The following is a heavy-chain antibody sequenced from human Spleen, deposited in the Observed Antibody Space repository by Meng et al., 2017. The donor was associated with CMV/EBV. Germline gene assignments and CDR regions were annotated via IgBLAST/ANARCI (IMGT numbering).Heavy chain of an antibody. Sequence: GGSLRLSCTASGFTFSRYAMSWVRQAPGKGLEWVSSIRGSDGRTYYADSVKGRFTISRDNSKNTFYVQMNSLRAEDTAVYYCVKAHGYYYYYGMDVWGQGTTVTVSS. CDR1: GFTFSRYA. CDR2: IRGSDGRT. CDR3: VKAHGYYYYYGMDV. D-gene: IGHD5-24*01. J-gene: IGHJ6*02. V-gene: IGHV3-23*01.